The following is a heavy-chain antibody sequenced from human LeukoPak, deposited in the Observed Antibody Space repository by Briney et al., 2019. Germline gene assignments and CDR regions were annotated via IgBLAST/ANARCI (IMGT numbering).Heavy chain of an antibody. V-gene: IGHV1-24*01. CDR3: ATDYHGSGWYFDY. CDR1: GYTLTELS. D-gene: IGHD6-19*01. Sequence: ASVKVSCEVSGYTLTELSMHWVRQAPGKGLEWMGGFDTEDGETIYAQKFQGRVTMTEDTSTDTAYMELSSLRSEDTAVYYCATDYHGSGWYFDYWGQGTLVTVSS. J-gene: IGHJ4*02. CDR2: FDTEDGET.